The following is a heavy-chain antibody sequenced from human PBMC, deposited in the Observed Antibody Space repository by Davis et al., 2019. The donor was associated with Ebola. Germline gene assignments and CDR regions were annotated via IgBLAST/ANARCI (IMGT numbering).Heavy chain of an antibody. D-gene: IGHD2-15*01. CDR2: IIPVFRTA. CDR3: AHLGPQRYCSGGGCHGYLDY. J-gene: IGHJ4*02. Sequence: SVKVSCKAVGGTLTSYAMTWVRQAPEQGLEWMGGIIPVFRTANYAQKFQGRVTITADESTRTAYMELNGLRSEDTAVYYCAHLGPQRYCSGGGCHGYLDYWGQGTLVTVSS. V-gene: IGHV1-69*13. CDR1: GGTLTSYA.